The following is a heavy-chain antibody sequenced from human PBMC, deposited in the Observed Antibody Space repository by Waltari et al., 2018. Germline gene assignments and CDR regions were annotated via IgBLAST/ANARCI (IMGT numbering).Heavy chain of an antibody. Sequence: QVQLQESGPGLVKPSETLSLMCTVSGDSISGYHWSWIRQPPGKGLEWIGYIYFTGTTNYNPSRKSRVTISLDTPKNQFSLNLRSVTAADTAVYYCARHATLDYFDNWGQGTLVTVSS. V-gene: IGHV4-59*01. CDR2: IYFTGTT. J-gene: IGHJ4*02. CDR1: GDSISGYH. CDR3: ARHATLDYFDN.